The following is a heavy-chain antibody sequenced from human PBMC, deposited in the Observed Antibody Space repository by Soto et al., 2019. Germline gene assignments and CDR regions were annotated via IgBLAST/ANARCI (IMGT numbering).Heavy chain of an antibody. CDR3: ARGPSGWYGFDY. V-gene: IGHV3-74*01. J-gene: IGHJ4*02. CDR2: INSDGSSA. D-gene: IGHD6-19*01. CDR1: GFTFSSNW. Sequence: EVQLVESGGGLVQPGGSLRLSCAGSGFTFSSNWMHWDRQAPGKGLVWVSRINSDGSSATYADSVKGRFTMSRDNAKNTLYLQMNSLRAEDTAVYYCARGPSGWYGFDYWGQGTLVTVAS.